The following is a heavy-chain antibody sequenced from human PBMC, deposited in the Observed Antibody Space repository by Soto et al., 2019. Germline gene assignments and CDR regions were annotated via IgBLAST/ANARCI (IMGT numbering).Heavy chain of an antibody. CDR1: GYTFSSYG. CDR3: ARDRSTSRSDRRSFDY. Sequence: QVQLVQSGAEVKKPGASVKVSCKASGYTFSSYGISWVRQAPGQGLERMGWISANNANTNYAQNLQGRVTMTTDTSTNTAYMELRSLRSDDTAVYYCARDRSTSRSDRRSFDYWGQGTLVTVSS. J-gene: IGHJ4*02. D-gene: IGHD6-13*01. V-gene: IGHV1-18*01. CDR2: ISANNANT.